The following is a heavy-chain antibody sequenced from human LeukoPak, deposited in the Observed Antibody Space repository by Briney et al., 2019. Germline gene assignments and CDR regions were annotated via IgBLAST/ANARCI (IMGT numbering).Heavy chain of an antibody. CDR1: GFSFSSYA. Sequence: GGSLRLSCAASGFSFSSYAMNWVHQAPGKGLEWVSVIYSGGSTYYADSVKGRFTISRDNSKNTLYLQMNSLRAEDTAVYYCARINDSSGYYQDYWGQGTLVTVSS. CDR2: IYSGGST. D-gene: IGHD3-22*01. CDR3: ARINDSSGYYQDY. J-gene: IGHJ4*02. V-gene: IGHV3-66*01.